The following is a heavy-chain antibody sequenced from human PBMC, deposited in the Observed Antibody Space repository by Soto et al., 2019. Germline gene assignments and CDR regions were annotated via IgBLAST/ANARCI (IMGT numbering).Heavy chain of an antibody. V-gene: IGHV3-30*18. J-gene: IGHJ4*02. Sequence: QVQLVESGGGVVQPGRSLRLSCAASGFTFSSYGMHWVRQAPGKGLEWVAVISYDGSNKYYADSVKGRFTISRDNSKNTLYLQMNSLRAEDTAVYYCAKKDDSSWASDYWGQGTLVTVSS. CDR2: ISYDGSNK. CDR3: AKKDDSSWASDY. CDR1: GFTFSSYG. D-gene: IGHD6-13*01.